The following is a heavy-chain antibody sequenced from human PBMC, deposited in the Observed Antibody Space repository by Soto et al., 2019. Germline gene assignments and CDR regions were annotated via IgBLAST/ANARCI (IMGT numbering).Heavy chain of an antibody. CDR3: AKDWGSSGWFNWFDP. D-gene: IGHD6-19*01. J-gene: IGHJ5*02. CDR2: ISHDGSNT. CDR1: GFTLSNTG. Sequence: QVQLVESGGGVVQPGRSLRLSCVASGFTLSNTGMHWVRQAPSKGLEWVAMISHDGSNTYYGDSVKGRFTISRDNSWNTLYLQMDSLRPEDTSLYYCAKDWGSSGWFNWFDPWGQGTLVTVSS. V-gene: IGHV3-30*18.